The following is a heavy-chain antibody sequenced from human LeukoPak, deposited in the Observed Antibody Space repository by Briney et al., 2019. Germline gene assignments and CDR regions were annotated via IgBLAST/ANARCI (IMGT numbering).Heavy chain of an antibody. Sequence: PGGSLRLSCAASGFTFSSYAMSWVRQAPGKGLEWVSAISGSGGSTYYADSVKGRFTISSDNSKNTLYLQMNSLRAEDTAVYYCAKDPFTSGWYQYYFDYWGQGTLVTVSS. CDR3: AKDPFTSGWYQYYFDY. D-gene: IGHD6-19*01. CDR1: GFTFSSYA. J-gene: IGHJ4*02. V-gene: IGHV3-23*01. CDR2: ISGSGGST.